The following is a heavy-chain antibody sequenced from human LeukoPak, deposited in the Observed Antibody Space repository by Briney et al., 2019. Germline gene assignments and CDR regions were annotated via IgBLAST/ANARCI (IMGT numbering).Heavy chain of an antibody. CDR3: ARADCSSSTCYLRRSWFDP. CDR2: ISTSSRYI. CDR1: GFTLSNYD. Sequence: GGSLRLSCAASGFTLSNYDMNWVRQAPGQGLEWVSSISTSSRYIYYKDSVRGRFTISRDDAKNSLYLEMNSLRAEDTAVYYCARADCSSSTCYLRRSWFDPWGQGTLVTVSS. D-gene: IGHD2-2*01. J-gene: IGHJ5*02. V-gene: IGHV3-21*01.